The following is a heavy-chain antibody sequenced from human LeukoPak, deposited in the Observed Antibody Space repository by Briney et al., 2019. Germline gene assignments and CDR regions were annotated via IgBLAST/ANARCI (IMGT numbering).Heavy chain of an antibody. V-gene: IGHV3-23*01. CDR2: ITDVGDRA. J-gene: IGHJ4*02. CDR3: TKDQDFRLGSMDF. D-gene: IGHD7-27*01. Sequence: AGGSLRLSCGTSGFRFRTYAMTWVRQAPGKGLEWVSTITDVGDRALYIDSVRGRVTIFRDDSKNTLYLQMNGLRAEDTAVYYCTKDQDFRLGSMDFWGQGTLVTVSS. CDR1: GFRFRTYA.